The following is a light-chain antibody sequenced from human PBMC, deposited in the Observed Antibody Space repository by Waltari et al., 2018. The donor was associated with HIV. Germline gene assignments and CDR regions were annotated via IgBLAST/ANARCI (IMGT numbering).Light chain of an antibody. J-gene: IGKJ1*01. CDR1: QSVSSY. CDR3: EQRSNWLWT. V-gene: IGKV3-11*01. Sequence: IVLTQSPGTLSLSQGDRATLSCRASQSVSSYLAWSQKKPGQAPRLLIYDTSNRATGTPARFSGSGSGKDFTFTISSVEPEDGAVYYCEQRSNWLWTFGQGTKVEIK. CDR2: DTS.